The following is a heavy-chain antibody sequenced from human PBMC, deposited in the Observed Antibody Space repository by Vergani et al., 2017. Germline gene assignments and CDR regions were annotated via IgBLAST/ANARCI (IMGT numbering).Heavy chain of an antibody. D-gene: IGHD3-9*01. CDR1: GFTFSSYG. CDR2: ISYDGSNK. V-gene: IGHV3-30*18. Sequence: QVQLVESGGGVVQPGRSLRLSCAASGFTFSSYGMHWVRQAPGKGLEWVAVISYDGSNKYYADSVKGRFTISRDNSKNTLYLQMNSLRAEDTAVYYCAKDLPSYYDILTGYYKGAFDIWGQETMVTVSS. J-gene: IGHJ3*02. CDR3: AKDLPSYYDILTGYYKGAFDI.